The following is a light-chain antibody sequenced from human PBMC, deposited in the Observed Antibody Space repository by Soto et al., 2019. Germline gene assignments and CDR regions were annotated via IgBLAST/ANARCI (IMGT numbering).Light chain of an antibody. J-gene: IGKJ4*01. Sequence: EIVLTQSPGTLSLSPGERATLSCRASQSVSSSFLAWYQQKPGQAPRLLIYGASSRATGIPDRFSGSGSGTDFTLTISRLEPEDVAVYYCQQYGSSPLTFDRGTKVEIK. V-gene: IGKV3-20*01. CDR1: QSVSSSF. CDR3: QQYGSSPLT. CDR2: GAS.